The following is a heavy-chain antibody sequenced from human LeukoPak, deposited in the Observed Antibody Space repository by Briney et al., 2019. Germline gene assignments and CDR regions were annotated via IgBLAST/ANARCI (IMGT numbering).Heavy chain of an antibody. V-gene: IGHV3-53*05. CDR1: GFTVSSNY. J-gene: IGHJ6*02. CDR2: IYSGGST. Sequence: GGSLRLSCAASGFTVSSNYMSWVRQAPGKGLEWVSVIYSGGSTYYADSVKGRFTISRDNSKNTLYLQMNSLRAEDTAVYYCARDGRYSSGRYGMDVWGQGTTVTVSS. CDR3: ARDGRYSSGRYGMDV. D-gene: IGHD6-19*01.